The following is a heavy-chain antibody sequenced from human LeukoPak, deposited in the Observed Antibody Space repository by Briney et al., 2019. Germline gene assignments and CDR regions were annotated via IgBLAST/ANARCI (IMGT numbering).Heavy chain of an antibody. CDR2: ISGSGGDT. J-gene: IGHJ4*02. Sequence: GGSLRLSCAASGFTFSSYAMSWVRQAPGKGLEWVSVISGSGGDTYYADSVKGRFTISRDNSKNTLSLQMNSLRAEDTAVYYCAKPRLSSGSYYEFDYWGQGTLVTVSS. D-gene: IGHD1-26*01. CDR3: AKPRLSSGSYYEFDY. CDR1: GFTFSSYA. V-gene: IGHV3-23*01.